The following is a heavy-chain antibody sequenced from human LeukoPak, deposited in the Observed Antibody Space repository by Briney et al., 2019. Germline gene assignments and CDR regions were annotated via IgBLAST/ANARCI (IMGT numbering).Heavy chain of an antibody. V-gene: IGHV3-72*01. CDR1: GFTFSDHY. CDR2: TRKKTNSYTT. J-gene: IGHJ4*02. Sequence: PGGSLRLSCAASGFTFSDHYMDWVRQAPGKGREWGGRTRKKTNSYTTEYAASVKGRFTISRDDSKNSLYLQMNSLKAEDTAVYYCTRVVLVGTTYSYFDYWGQGTLVTVSS. CDR3: TRVVLVGTTYSYFDY. D-gene: IGHD1-26*01.